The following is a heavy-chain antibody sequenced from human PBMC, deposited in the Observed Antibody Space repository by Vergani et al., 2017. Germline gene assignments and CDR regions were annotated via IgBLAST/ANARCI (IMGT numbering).Heavy chain of an antibody. CDR2: INPSGGYT. J-gene: IGHJ5*02. CDR1: EYAFTSYH. V-gene: IGHV1-46*03. CDR3: AREGVTSMVRGVLSSTEVDP. Sequence: QVHLVQSGAEVKKPGASVKVSCKASEYAFTSYHMHWVRQAPGQALEWMGIINPSGGYTMYSQKFQGRVTMTRDTSTSTVVMELSSLRSEDTAVYYCAREGVTSMVRGVLSSTEVDPWGQGTLVIVSS. D-gene: IGHD3-10*01.